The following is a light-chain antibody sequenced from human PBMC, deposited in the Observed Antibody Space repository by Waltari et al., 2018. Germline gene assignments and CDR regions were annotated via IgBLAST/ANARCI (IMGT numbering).Light chain of an antibody. Sequence: EIVLTQSPATLSMSPGETATLSCRASQHINMNLAWYQQQPGQAPRLLFYGASTSESGVPARFSGSGSGTDFTLTISSLQSEDFGVYYCQQYNDWPPWTFGQGTKVEV. CDR2: GAS. CDR1: QHINMN. J-gene: IGKJ1*01. CDR3: QQYNDWPPWT. V-gene: IGKV3-15*01.